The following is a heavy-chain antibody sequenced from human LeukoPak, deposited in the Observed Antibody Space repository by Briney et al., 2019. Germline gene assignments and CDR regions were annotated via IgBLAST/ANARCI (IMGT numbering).Heavy chain of an antibody. J-gene: IGHJ4*02. CDR2: IYYSGSI. D-gene: IGHD5-24*01. V-gene: IGHV4-59*08. CDR3: ARLLRSRDGYNYFVY. CDR1: GGSISSYY. Sequence: SETLSLTCTVSGGSISSYYWSWIRQPPGKGLEWIGYIYYSGSINYNPSLKSRVTISVDTSKNQFSLKLSSVTAADTAVYYCARLLRSRDGYNYFVYWGQGTLVTVSS.